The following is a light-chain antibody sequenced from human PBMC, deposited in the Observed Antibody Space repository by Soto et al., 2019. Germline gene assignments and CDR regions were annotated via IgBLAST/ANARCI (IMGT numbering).Light chain of an antibody. J-gene: IGKJ3*01. CDR3: QQASSFPPT. V-gene: IGKV1-12*01. CDR2: AAS. CDR1: QGSASW. Sequence: DVQMTQSPSSVSASVGDRVTITCRASQGSASWLAWYHQKPGKAPQVLIFAASTLLSGDPSRFSGSGAGTEFTLTSTSLQPDGFATYYFQQASSFPPTFGPGIKVYIK.